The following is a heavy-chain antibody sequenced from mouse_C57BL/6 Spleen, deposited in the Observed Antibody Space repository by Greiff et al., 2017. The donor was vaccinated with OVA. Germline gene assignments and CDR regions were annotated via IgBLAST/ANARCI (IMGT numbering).Heavy chain of an antibody. J-gene: IGHJ4*01. D-gene: IGHD4-1*01. V-gene: IGHV10-1*01. CDR3: VRHVLGRDAMDY. CDR1: GFSFNTYA. Sequence: EVQLQESGGGLVQPKGSLKLSCAASGFSFNTYAMNWVRQAPGKGLEWVARIRSKSNNYATYYADSVKDRFTISRDDSESMLYLQMNNLKTEDTAMYYCVRHVLGRDAMDYWGQGTSVTVSS. CDR2: IRSKSNNYAT.